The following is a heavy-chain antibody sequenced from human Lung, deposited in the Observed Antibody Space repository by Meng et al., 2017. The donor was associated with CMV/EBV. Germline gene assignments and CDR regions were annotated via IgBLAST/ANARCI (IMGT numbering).Heavy chain of an antibody. CDR3: VRGHTYVDFYFYGMDV. CDR2: IHGKGRSS. J-gene: IGHJ6*02. V-gene: IGHV3-20*04. Sequence: GEXXKISCVGSGFTFEDYGMGWVRQGPGKGLEWVSGIHGKGRSSGYVDSVKGRFSISRDNGKSTLYLQMNSLRAEDTAVYFCVRGHTYVDFYFYGMDVWGHGXSVTVSS. D-gene: IGHD3-10*02. CDR1: GFTFEDYG.